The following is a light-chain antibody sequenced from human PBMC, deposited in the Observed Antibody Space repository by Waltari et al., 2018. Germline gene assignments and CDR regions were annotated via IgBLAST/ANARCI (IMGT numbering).Light chain of an antibody. CDR2: AAS. Sequence: ERVLTQSPGTMYLSPGERASLSCRASQSVSSTYLAWYQQKPGQAPRLLIYAASSRATGVPYRFSGSGSGTDFTLTISRLEHEDFAVYFCQLYINSYGYTFAQGTKLEI. V-gene: IGKV3-20*01. CDR3: QLYINSYGYT. J-gene: IGKJ2*01. CDR1: QSVSSTY.